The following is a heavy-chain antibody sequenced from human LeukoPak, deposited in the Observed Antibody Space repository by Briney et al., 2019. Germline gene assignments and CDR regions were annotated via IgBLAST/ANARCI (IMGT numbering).Heavy chain of an antibody. D-gene: IGHD6-6*01. Sequence: ASVKVSCKASGYTFTSYYMHWVRQAPGQGLEWMGIINPSGGSTSYAQKFQGRVTMTRDTSTSTVYMELSSLRSEDTAVYYCAREDRQKRIWGIAARPGYFDYWGQGTLVTVSS. CDR1: GYTFTSYY. J-gene: IGHJ4*02. CDR3: AREDRQKRIWGIAARPGYFDY. V-gene: IGHV1-46*01. CDR2: INPSGGST.